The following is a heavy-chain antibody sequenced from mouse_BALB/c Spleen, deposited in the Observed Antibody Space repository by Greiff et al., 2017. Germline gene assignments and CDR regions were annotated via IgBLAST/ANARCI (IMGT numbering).Heavy chain of an antibody. Sequence: EVQLQQSGAELVKPGASVKLSCTASGFNIKDTYMHWVKQRPEQGLEWIGRIDPANGNTKYDPKFQGKATITADTSSNTAYLQLSSLTSEDTAVYYCAPYDGYLYYFDYWGQGTTLTVSS. CDR1: GFNIKDTY. V-gene: IGHV14-3*02. D-gene: IGHD2-3*01. J-gene: IGHJ2*01. CDR3: APYDGYLYYFDY. CDR2: IDPANGNT.